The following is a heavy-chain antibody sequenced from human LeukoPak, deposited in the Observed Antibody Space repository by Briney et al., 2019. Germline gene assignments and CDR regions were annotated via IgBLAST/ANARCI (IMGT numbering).Heavy chain of an antibody. Sequence: GASVKVSCKVSGYTLTELSMHWVRQAPGKALEWMGGFDREDGETIYAQKFQGRVTMTEDTSTDTAYMELSSLRSEDTAVYYCATEVLRYCSSTSCPWFDPWGQGTLVTVSS. J-gene: IGHJ5*02. CDR2: FDREDGET. CDR1: GYTLTELS. V-gene: IGHV1-24*01. CDR3: ATEVLRYCSSTSCPWFDP. D-gene: IGHD2-2*01.